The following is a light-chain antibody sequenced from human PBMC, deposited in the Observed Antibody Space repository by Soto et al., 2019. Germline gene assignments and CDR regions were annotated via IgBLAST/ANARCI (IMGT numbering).Light chain of an antibody. Sequence: QSVLTQPASVSGSPGQSITISCTGTSSDVGGHNYVSWYQQHPGKAPKLKIYEVSNRPSGVSNRFSGSKSGNTASLTISGLQAEDEANYYCSSFSSSSTPVFGTGTQLTVL. CDR1: SSDVGGHNY. CDR2: EVS. CDR3: SSFSSSSTPV. J-gene: IGLJ1*01. V-gene: IGLV2-14*01.